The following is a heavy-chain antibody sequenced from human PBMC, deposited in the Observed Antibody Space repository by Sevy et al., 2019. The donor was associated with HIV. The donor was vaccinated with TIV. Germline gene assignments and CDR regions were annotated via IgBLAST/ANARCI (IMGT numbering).Heavy chain of an antibody. CDR3: ARDVGIAVAAPSHYYGMDV. Sequence: GGSLRLSCAASGFTFSSYSMNWVRQAPGKGLEWVSSISSSSSYIYYADSVKGRFTISRDNAKNSLYLQMNSLRAEDTAVYYCARDVGIAVAAPSHYYGMDVWGQGTTVTVSS. CDR2: ISSSSSYI. V-gene: IGHV3-21*01. J-gene: IGHJ6*02. CDR1: GFTFSSYS. D-gene: IGHD6-19*01.